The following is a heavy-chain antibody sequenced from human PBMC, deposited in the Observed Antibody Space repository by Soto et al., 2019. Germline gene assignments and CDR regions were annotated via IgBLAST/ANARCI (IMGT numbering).Heavy chain of an antibody. J-gene: IGHJ6*02. Sequence: QVQLVQSGAEVKKPGSSVKVSCKASGGTFSSYTISWVRQAPGQGLEWMGRIIPILGIANYAQKFQGRVTITADKSTSTDYRELSSLRSEDTAVYYCASWGSYRADYYYGMDVWGQGTTVTVSS. CDR3: ASWGSYRADYYYGMDV. CDR2: IIPILGIA. V-gene: IGHV1-69*02. D-gene: IGHD1-26*01. CDR1: GGTFSSYT.